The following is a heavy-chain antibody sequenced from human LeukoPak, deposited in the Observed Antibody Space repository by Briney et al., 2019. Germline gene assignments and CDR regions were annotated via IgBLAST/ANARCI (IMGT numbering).Heavy chain of an antibody. CDR1: GGSISSGYY. Sequence: SETLSLTCGVSGGSISSGYYWSWIRQPPGKGLEWIGEINHSGSTNYNPSLKSRVTISVDTYKNQFSLKLSSVTAADTAVYYCARFVHLSGSYLAYYFDYWGQGTLVTVSS. V-gene: IGHV4-34*01. CDR2: INHSGST. CDR3: ARFVHLSGSYLAYYFDY. J-gene: IGHJ4*02. D-gene: IGHD1-26*01.